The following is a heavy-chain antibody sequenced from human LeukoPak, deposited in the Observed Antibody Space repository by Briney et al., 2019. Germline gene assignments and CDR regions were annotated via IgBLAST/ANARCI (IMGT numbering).Heavy chain of an antibody. CDR2: IYYSGST. D-gene: IGHD3-9*01. Sequence: SETLSLTCTVSGGSISSYYWSWIRQPPGKGLEWIGYIYYSGSTNYNPSLKSRVTISVDTSKNQFSLKLSSVTAADTAVYYCARGPLRYFDWLLSGDYYGMDVWGKGTTVTVSS. CDR1: GGSISSYY. V-gene: IGHV4-59*01. CDR3: ARGPLRYFDWLLSGDYYGMDV. J-gene: IGHJ6*04.